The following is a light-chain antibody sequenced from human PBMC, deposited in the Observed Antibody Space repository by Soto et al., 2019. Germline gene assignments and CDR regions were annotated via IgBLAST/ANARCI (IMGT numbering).Light chain of an antibody. J-gene: IGLJ1*01. CDR1: SSDVGSYNL. CDR3: CSYAGSSTFYV. CDR2: EGS. V-gene: IGLV2-23*01. Sequence: QCALTQAASVSGSPGQSITISCTGTSSDVGSYNLVSWYQQHPGKAPKLMIYEGSKRPSGVSNRFSGSKSGNTASLTISGLQAEDEADYYCCSYAGSSTFYVFGTGTKVTVL.